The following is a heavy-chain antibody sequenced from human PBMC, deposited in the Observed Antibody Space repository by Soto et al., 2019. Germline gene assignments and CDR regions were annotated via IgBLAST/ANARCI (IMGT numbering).Heavy chain of an antibody. Sequence: PSETLSLTCAVYGGSFSGYYWSWIRQPPGKGLEWIGEINHSGSTNYNPSLKSRVTISVDTSKSQFSLKLSSVTAADTAVYYCARGGAGPYYYDSSGYPDIWGQGTMVTVSS. V-gene: IGHV4-34*01. CDR2: INHSGST. CDR3: ARGGAGPYYYDSSGYPDI. J-gene: IGHJ3*02. D-gene: IGHD3-22*01. CDR1: GGSFSGYY.